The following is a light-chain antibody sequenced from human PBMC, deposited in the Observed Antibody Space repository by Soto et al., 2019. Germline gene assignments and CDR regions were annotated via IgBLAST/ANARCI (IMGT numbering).Light chain of an antibody. V-gene: IGKV1-33*01. CDR1: QDIGHY. CDR3: QQYDDIPV. J-gene: IGKJ3*01. CDR2: DAS. Sequence: DIQMTQSPPSVSASVGDRVTITCQARQDIGHYLNWYQQRPGEAPNLLIYDASTLQSGVSSRFTGSGSGTIFTFTISRLQPEDVATYYCQQYDDIPVFGPGTKV.